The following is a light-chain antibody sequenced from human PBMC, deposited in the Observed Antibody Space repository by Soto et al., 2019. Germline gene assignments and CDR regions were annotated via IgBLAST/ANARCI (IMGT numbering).Light chain of an antibody. CDR1: QSVSGNY. CDR3: QQYGSSPPYT. J-gene: IGKJ2*01. V-gene: IGKV3-20*01. CDR2: GSS. Sequence: EIVMTQSPGTLSLSPGERATLSCRASQSVSGNYLAWYRQKAGQSPRLLIYGSSDRATGIPDRFSGSGSGTDFTLTISRVESEDFAVYYCQQYGSSPPYTFGQGTKLEIK.